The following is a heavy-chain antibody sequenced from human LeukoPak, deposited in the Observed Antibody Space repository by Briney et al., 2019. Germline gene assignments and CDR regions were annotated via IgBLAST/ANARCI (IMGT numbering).Heavy chain of an antibody. CDR3: ARHSYGTFDY. CDR2: IYYSGNT. V-gene: IGHV4-39*01. CDR1: GDSINTKNYY. D-gene: IGHD5-18*01. Sequence: PSETLSLTCTVSGDSINTKNYYWGWIRQPPGKGLEWIGSIYYSGNTYYNPSLKSRFTLSIDTSKNQFSLRLSSVTAADTAVYHCARHSYGTFDYWGRGTLVTVSS. J-gene: IGHJ4*02.